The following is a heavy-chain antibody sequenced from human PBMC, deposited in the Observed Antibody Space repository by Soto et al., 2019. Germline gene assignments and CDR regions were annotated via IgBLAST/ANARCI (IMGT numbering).Heavy chain of an antibody. CDR2: IYYSGST. Sequence: QVQLPESGPGLVKPSQTLSLTCTVSGGSISSGGYYWSWIRQHPGKGLEWIGYIYYSGSTYYNPSLKSRVTIAVDTSKNQCSLKLSSVTAADTAVYYCVGGDDYYYYGMDVWGQGTTVTVSS. J-gene: IGHJ6*02. CDR3: VGGDDYYYYGMDV. V-gene: IGHV4-31*03. D-gene: IGHD3-16*01. CDR1: GGSISSGGYY.